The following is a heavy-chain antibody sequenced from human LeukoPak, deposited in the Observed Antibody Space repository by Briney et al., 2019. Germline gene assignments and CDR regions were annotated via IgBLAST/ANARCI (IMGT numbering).Heavy chain of an antibody. D-gene: IGHD3-10*01. Sequence: SETLSLTCTVSGVSINSYYWGWVRQPAGKGLKWIGRIYPTGTTNYSPSFKSRLTMSLDTSKNQFSLKLRSVTAADTAVYYCGRQAYTASYYFVDYWSQGTLVTVSS. V-gene: IGHV4-4*07. CDR2: IYPTGTT. J-gene: IGHJ4*02. CDR1: GVSINSYY. CDR3: GRQAYTASYYFVDY.